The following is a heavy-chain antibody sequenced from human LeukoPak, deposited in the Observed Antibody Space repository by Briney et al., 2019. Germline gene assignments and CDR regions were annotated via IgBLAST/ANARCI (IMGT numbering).Heavy chain of an antibody. CDR1: GFTVSSNY. V-gene: IGHV3-66*01. CDR2: IYSGGST. CDR3: ARVSVLRYFDWLFLFDY. J-gene: IGHJ4*02. D-gene: IGHD3-9*01. Sequence: PGGSLRLSCAASGFTVSSNYMSWVRQAPGKGLGWVSVIYSGGSTYYADSVKGRFTISRDNSKNTLYLQLNSLRAEDTAVYYCARVSVLRYFDWLFLFDYWGQGTLVTVSS.